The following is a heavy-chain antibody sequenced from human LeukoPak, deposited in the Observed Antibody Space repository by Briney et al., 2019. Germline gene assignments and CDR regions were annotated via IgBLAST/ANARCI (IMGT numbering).Heavy chain of an antibody. CDR3: ARAGGYASSWAY. J-gene: IGHJ4*02. V-gene: IGHV3-7*01. CDR2: IKQDGSEK. D-gene: IGHD5-12*01. Sequence: GGSLRLSCAASGFTFSSYWMSWVRQAPGKGLEVVANIKQDGSEKNYVDSVKGRFTISRDNAKNSLDLQVNSLRGEDTAVYYCARAGGYASSWAYWGQGTLVTVSS. CDR1: GFTFSSYW.